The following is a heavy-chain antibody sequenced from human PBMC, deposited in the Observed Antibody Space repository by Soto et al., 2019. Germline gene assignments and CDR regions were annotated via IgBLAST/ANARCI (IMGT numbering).Heavy chain of an antibody. J-gene: IGHJ4*02. D-gene: IGHD1-7*01. CDR3: AKDLSSITGATTYCYD. V-gene: IGHV3-23*01. Sequence: GGSLRLSCAASGFTFSSCAMSWVRQAPGKGLEWVSAISGSGGSTSYADSVKGRFTISRDKSKNTLYLQMNSLRAEDTVVYYCAKDLSSITGATTYCYDWGQGTLVTVTS. CDR1: GFTFSSCA. CDR2: ISGSGGST.